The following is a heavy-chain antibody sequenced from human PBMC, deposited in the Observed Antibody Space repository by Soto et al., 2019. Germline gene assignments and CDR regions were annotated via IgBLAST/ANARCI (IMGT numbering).Heavy chain of an antibody. CDR3: GKDTLDCSGGDCPWYYYYGMDV. V-gene: IGHV3-30*18. CDR1: GFTFRSYG. D-gene: IGHD2-15*01. J-gene: IGHJ6*02. Sequence: QVQLVESGGGVVQPGRSLRLSCAASGFTFRSYGMHWVRQAPGKGLEWLAVISTDGTNKYLADSVKGRLTLSRDNSRNTLSLEINNLRPEDTAVYYCGKDTLDCSGGDCPWYYYYGMDVWGQGTTVTVSS. CDR2: ISTDGTNK.